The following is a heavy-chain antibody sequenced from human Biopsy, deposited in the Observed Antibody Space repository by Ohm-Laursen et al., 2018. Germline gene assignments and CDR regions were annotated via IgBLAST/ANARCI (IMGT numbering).Heavy chain of an antibody. CDR1: EFIFSRFW. CDR2: INTDGSST. CDR3: TRAEAGSGSLLYFDS. D-gene: IGHD3-10*01. J-gene: IGHJ4*02. Sequence: SLRLSCAASEFIFSRFWMYWVRQAPGKGLVWVSRINTDGSSTNYADAVKGRFTISRDNAKNTVFLQMNSLRAEDTAVYYCTRAEAGSGSLLYFDSWGQGTLVTVSS. V-gene: IGHV3-74*01.